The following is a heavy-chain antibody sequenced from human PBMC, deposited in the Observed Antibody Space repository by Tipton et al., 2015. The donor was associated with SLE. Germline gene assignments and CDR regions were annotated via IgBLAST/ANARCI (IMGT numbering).Heavy chain of an antibody. J-gene: IGHJ4*02. CDR3: ARDLPLTMIVVVLDY. CDR1: GFTFSSYA. D-gene: IGHD3-22*01. CDR2: ISYDGSNK. V-gene: IGHV3-30-3*01. Sequence: SLRLSCAASGFTFSSYAMHWVRQAPGKGLEWVAVISYDGSNKYYADSVKGRFTISRDNSKNTLYLQMNSLRAEDTAVYYCARDLPLTMIVVVLDYWGQGTLVTVSS.